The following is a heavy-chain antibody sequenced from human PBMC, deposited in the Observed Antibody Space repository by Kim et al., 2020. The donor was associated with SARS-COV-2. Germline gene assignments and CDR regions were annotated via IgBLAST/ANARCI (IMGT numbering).Heavy chain of an antibody. Sequence: GGSLRLSCAASGFTFSSYGMHWVRQAPGKGLEWVAVIWYDGSNKYYADSVKGRFTISRDNSKNTLYLQMNSLRAEDTAVYYCARATYSYGKIGYYYGMDVWGQGTTVTVSS. D-gene: IGHD5-18*01. CDR1: GFTFSSYG. V-gene: IGHV3-33*01. CDR2: IWYDGSNK. J-gene: IGHJ6*02. CDR3: ARATYSYGKIGYYYGMDV.